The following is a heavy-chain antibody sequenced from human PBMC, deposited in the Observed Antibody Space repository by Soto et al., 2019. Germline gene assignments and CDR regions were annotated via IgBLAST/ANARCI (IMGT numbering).Heavy chain of an antibody. J-gene: IGHJ4*02. CDR1: GFNFGDYA. D-gene: IGHD2-21*02. Sequence: GGSLRLSCTASGFNFGDYAMSWVRQAPGKGLEWVGFIRSKAYGGTTEYAASVKGRFTISRDDSKSIAYLQMNSLKTEDTAVYYCTRAYCGGDCYSGYFDYWGQGTLVTVSS. CDR2: IRSKAYGGTT. CDR3: TRAYCGGDCYSGYFDY. V-gene: IGHV3-49*04.